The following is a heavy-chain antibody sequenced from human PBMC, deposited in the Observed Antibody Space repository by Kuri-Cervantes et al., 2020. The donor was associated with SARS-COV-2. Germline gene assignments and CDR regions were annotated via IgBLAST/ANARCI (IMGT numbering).Heavy chain of an antibody. D-gene: IGHD2-21*01. CDR2: ITPFNGNT. CDR3: ARSGPGAISKEDDAFDV. V-gene: IGHV1-45*01. CDR1: GDTFTYRS. J-gene: IGHJ3*01. Sequence: SVKVSCKASGDTFTYRSVHWVRQAPGQAPEWMGWITPFNGNTKYAQRFQDRVTITRDRSKSTAYMELNSLRSEDTAIYYCARSGPGAISKEDDAFDVWGQGTKVTVSS.